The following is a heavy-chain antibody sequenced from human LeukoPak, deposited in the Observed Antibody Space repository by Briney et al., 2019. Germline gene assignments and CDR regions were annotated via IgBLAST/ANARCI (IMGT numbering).Heavy chain of an antibody. CDR1: GFTVSSNY. CDR3: ATVVPAASGDY. CDR2: IYSGGST. V-gene: IGHV3-66*01. J-gene: IGHJ4*02. D-gene: IGHD2-2*01. Sequence: GGSLRLSCAASGFTVSSNYMSWVRQAPGKGLEWVSVIYSGGSTYYADSVKGRFTISRDNSKNTLYLQMNSLRAEDTAVYYCATVVPAASGDYWGQGTLVTVSS.